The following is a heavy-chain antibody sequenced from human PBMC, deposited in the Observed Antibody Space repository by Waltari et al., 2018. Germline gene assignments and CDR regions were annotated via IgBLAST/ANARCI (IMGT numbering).Heavy chain of an antibody. J-gene: IGHJ4*02. CDR3: ARGEDGPDY. CDR2: ISSNGGST. D-gene: IGHD1-26*01. CDR1: GFTFSSYS. V-gene: IGHV3-64*07. Sequence: ELQLVSSGGGLVQLGASLRLSCASSGFTFSSYSMHWVRQAPGKGLEYVSAISSNGGSTYYADSVKGRFTISRDNSKNTLYLQMGSLRAEDMAVYYCARGEDGPDYWGKGTLVTGSS.